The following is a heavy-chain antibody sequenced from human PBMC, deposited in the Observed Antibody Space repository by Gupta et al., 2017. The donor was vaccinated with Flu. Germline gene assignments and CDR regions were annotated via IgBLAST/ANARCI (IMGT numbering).Heavy chain of an antibody. V-gene: IGHV4-38-2*02. D-gene: IGHD5-24*01. CDR2: LVHNGNT. J-gene: IGHJ5*02. Sequence: AWIRQSPGKTVEWMGSLVHNGNTYYNPALKSRVTLSMSPSENSLSLELTSVTAADTAVYYCARVAPTKGPFNYLDLWGRGIRGTVS. CDR3: ARVAPTKGPFNYLDL.